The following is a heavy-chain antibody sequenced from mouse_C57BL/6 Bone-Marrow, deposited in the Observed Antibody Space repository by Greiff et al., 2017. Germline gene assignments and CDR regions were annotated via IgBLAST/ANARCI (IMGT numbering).Heavy chain of an antibody. V-gene: IGHV2-2*01. Sequence: QVQLQQSGPGLVLPSQSLSITCTVSGFSLTSYGVHWVRQSPGKGLEWLGVIWSGGSTDSNAAFISRLSISKDNSKSQVFFKMNSLQADDTAIYYCARSGRGVDYWGQGTSVTVSS. J-gene: IGHJ4*01. D-gene: IGHD4-1*01. CDR2: IWSGGST. CDR3: ARSGRGVDY. CDR1: GFSLTSYG.